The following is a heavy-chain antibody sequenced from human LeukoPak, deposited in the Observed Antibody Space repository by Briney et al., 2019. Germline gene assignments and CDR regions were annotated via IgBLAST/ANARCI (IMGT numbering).Heavy chain of an antibody. Sequence: PGGSLRLSCVASGFTFSSSWMTWVRQAPGKGLEWVASIREDGSQKTAVDSVRGRFTISRDNAKNSVYLQMDSLRAEDTAVYYCVRWIASGSGIYWYFDVWGRGTLVTVSS. CDR1: GFTFSSSW. V-gene: IGHV3-7*01. CDR3: VRWIASGSGIYWYFDV. D-gene: IGHD1-26*01. CDR2: IREDGSQK. J-gene: IGHJ2*01.